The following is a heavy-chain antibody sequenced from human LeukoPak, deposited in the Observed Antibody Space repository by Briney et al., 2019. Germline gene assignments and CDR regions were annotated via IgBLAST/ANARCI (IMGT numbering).Heavy chain of an antibody. D-gene: IGHD6-13*01. Sequence: SETLSLTCAVYGGSFSGYYWSWIRQPPGKGLEWIGEINHSGSTNYNPSLKSRVTISVDTSKNQFSLKLSSVTAADTAVYYCARVGVPSSSWYVPPFDYWGQGTLVTVSS. CDR2: INHSGST. CDR3: ARVGVPSSSWYVPPFDY. V-gene: IGHV4-34*01. J-gene: IGHJ4*02. CDR1: GGSFSGYY.